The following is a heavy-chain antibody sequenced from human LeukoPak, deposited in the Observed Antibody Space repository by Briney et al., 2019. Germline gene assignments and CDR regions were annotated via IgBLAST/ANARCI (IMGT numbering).Heavy chain of an antibody. J-gene: IGHJ4*02. CDR1: GGSVSSGSYY. Sequence: SETLSLTCTVSGGSVSSGSYYWSWIRQPPGKGLEWIGYLYYSGSTNYNPSLKSRVTMSVDTSKNQFSLKLSSVTAADTAVYYCARVSNIAARHFDYWGQGTLVTVSS. CDR2: LYYSGST. V-gene: IGHV4-61*01. CDR3: ARVSNIAARHFDY. D-gene: IGHD6-6*01.